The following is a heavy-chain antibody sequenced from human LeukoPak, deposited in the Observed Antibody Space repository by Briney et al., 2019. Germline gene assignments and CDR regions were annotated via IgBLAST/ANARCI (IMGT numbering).Heavy chain of an antibody. CDR2: IYYSGST. Sequence: PSETLSLTCTVSGGSISSGGYDWSWIRQPPGKGLEWIGYIYYSGSTNYNPSLKSRVTISVDTSKNQFSLKLSSVTAADTAVYYCARYSLAAPDAFDIWGQGTMVTVSS. D-gene: IGHD6-13*01. CDR3: ARYSLAAPDAFDI. J-gene: IGHJ3*02. CDR1: GGSISSGGYD. V-gene: IGHV4-61*08.